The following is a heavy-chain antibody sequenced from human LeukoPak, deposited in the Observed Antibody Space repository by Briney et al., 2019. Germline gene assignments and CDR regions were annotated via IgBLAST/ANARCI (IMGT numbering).Heavy chain of an antibody. J-gene: IGHJ4*02. Sequence: GRSLRLSCAASGFTFSSYAMSWVRQAPGKGLEWVSAISGSGGSTYYADSVKGRFTISRDNSKNTLYLPMNSLRAEDAAVYYCAKDNFRSMVRGVMGYWGQGTLVTVSS. CDR3: AKDNFRSMVRGVMGY. CDR1: GFTFSSYA. D-gene: IGHD3-10*01. V-gene: IGHV3-23*01. CDR2: ISGSGGST.